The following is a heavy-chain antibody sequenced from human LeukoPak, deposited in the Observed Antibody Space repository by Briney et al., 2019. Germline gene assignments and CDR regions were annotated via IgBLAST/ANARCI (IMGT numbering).Heavy chain of an antibody. CDR2: ISYDGSNK. CDR1: GFTFSSYA. J-gene: IGHJ4*02. V-gene: IGHV3-30-3*01. D-gene: IGHD5-24*01. Sequence: GGSLRLSCAAPGFTFSSYAMSWVRQAPGKGLEWVAVISYDGSNKYYADSVKGRFTISRDISKNTLYLQMNSLRAEDTAVYYCARDRTRDGYNQGRVFDYWGQGTLVTVSS. CDR3: ARDRTRDGYNQGRVFDY.